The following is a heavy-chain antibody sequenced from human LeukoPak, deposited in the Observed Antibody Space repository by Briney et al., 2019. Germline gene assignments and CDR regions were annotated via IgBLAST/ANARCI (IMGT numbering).Heavy chain of an antibody. J-gene: IGHJ5*02. V-gene: IGHV3-23*01. Sequence: QPGGSLRLSCAASGFTFSTSAMSWVRQAPGKGLEWVSSISTTVGNTYYADSVKGRFTISRDNSNNTLYLQMSSLTAEDTAVYYCTKRAEFGGFDPWGQGTLVTVSS. CDR2: ISTTVGNT. CDR3: TKRAEFGGFDP. D-gene: IGHD3-10*01. CDR1: GFTFSTSA.